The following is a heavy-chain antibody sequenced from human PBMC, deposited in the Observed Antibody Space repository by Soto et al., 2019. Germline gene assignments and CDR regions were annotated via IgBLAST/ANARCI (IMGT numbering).Heavy chain of an antibody. Sequence: QVQLVESGGGVVQPGRSLRLSCAASGFTFSSYGMHWVRQAPGKGLEWVAVIWYDGSNKYYADSVKGRFTISRDNSKNTLYLQMNSMRAEDTAVYYCARDNVTLDYWGQGTLVTVSS. V-gene: IGHV3-33*01. J-gene: IGHJ4*02. CDR3: ARDNVTLDY. CDR2: IWYDGSNK. CDR1: GFTFSSYG. D-gene: IGHD2-21*02.